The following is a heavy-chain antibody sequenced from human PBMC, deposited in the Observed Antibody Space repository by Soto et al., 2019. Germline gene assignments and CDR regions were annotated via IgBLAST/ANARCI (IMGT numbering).Heavy chain of an antibody. CDR3: ARLKAGTLDY. D-gene: IGHD6-13*01. Sequence: SETLSLTCTVSGGSISSYCWSWIRQPPGKGLEWIGYIYYSGSTNYNPSLKSRVTISVDTSKNQFSLKLSSVTAADTAVYYCARLKAGTLDYWGQGTLVTVS. CDR1: GGSISSYC. J-gene: IGHJ4*02. V-gene: IGHV4-59*08. CDR2: IYYSGST.